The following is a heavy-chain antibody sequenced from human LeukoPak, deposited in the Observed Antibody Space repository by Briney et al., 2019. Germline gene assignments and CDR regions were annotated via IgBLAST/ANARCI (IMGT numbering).Heavy chain of an antibody. D-gene: IGHD3-3*01. CDR1: GYTFTGYY. V-gene: IGHV1-2*06. CDR2: INPNSGGT. CDR3: ARELEWLVASFDY. Sequence: ASVKVSCKASGYTFTGYYMHLVRQAPGQGLEWMGRINPNSGGTNYALKFQGRVTMTRDTSISTAYMELSRLRSDDTAVYYCARELEWLVASFDYWGQGTLVTVSS. J-gene: IGHJ4*02.